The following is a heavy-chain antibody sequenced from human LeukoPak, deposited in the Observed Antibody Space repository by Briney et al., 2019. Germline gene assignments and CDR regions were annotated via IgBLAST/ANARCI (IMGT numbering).Heavy chain of an antibody. D-gene: IGHD3-3*01. V-gene: IGHV4-34*01. CDR2: INHSGST. CDR3: ARVPFLRYDFWSGYPVYMDV. Sequence: SETLSLTCAVYGGSFRGYYWSWIRQPPAKGLEWSGEINHSGSTNYYPSLKSRVTISVDTSKNQFSLKLSSVTAADTAVYYCARVPFLRYDFWSGYPVYMDVWGKGTTVTVSS. CDR1: GGSFRGYY. J-gene: IGHJ6*03.